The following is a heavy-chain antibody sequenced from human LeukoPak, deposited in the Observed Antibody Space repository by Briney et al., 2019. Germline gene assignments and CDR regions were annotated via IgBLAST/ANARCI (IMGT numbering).Heavy chain of an antibody. D-gene: IGHD5-12*01. J-gene: IGHJ4*02. CDR3: ASFRGYAGYDLDY. Sequence: GGSLRLSCAASGFTFSSYWMSWVRQALGKGLEWVANINQDGSERYYVDSVKGRFTISRDNAKNSLYLQMNSLRAGDTAVYYCASFRGYAGYDLDYWGQGTLVTVSS. CDR2: INQDGSER. CDR1: GFTFSSYW. V-gene: IGHV3-7*02.